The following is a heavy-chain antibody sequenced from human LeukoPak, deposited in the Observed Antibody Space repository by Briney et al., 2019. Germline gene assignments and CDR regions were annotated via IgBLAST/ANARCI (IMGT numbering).Heavy chain of an antibody. D-gene: IGHD5-18*01. J-gene: IGHJ4*02. V-gene: IGHV1-69-2*01. Sequence: ASVKVSCKVSGYTFTDYYMHWVQQAPRKGLEWMGLVDPEDGETIYAEKFQGRVTITADTSTDTAYMELSSLRSEDTAVYYCATTGSLSYGDYWGQGTLVTVSS. CDR3: ATTGSLSYGDY. CDR1: GYTFTDYY. CDR2: VDPEDGET.